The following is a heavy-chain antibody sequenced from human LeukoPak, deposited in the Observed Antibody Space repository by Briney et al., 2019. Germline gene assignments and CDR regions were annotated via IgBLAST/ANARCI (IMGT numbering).Heavy chain of an antibody. Sequence: SETLSLTCTVSGGSISSYYWSWIRQPPGKGLEWIGYIYDGGSTNYNPSLKSRVTISVDTSKNQFSLKLSSVTAADTAVYYCARDHYGSGPYTYNWFDPWGQGTLVTVSS. D-gene: IGHD3-10*01. CDR1: GGSISSYY. CDR2: IYDGGST. V-gene: IGHV4-59*01. J-gene: IGHJ5*02. CDR3: ARDHYGSGPYTYNWFDP.